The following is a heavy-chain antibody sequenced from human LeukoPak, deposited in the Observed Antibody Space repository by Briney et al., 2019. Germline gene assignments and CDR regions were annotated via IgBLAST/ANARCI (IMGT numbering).Heavy chain of an antibody. Sequence: GGSLRLSCAASGFTVSSNYMSWVRQAPGKGLEWVSVICSGGSTYYADSVKGRFTISRDNSKNTLYLQMSSLRAEDTAVYYCARDRRILWFGEGHYMDVWGKGATVTISS. D-gene: IGHD3-10*01. CDR1: GFTVSSNY. CDR3: ARDRRILWFGEGHYMDV. CDR2: ICSGGST. J-gene: IGHJ6*03. V-gene: IGHV3-66*01.